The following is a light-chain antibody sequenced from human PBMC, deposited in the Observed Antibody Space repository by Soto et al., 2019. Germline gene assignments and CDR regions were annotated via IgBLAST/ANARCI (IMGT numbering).Light chain of an antibody. V-gene: IGKV3-15*01. CDR2: GAS. Sequence: EIVMTQSPANLSVSPGERATLSCRASQSVSSNLAWYQQKPGQGPRLLIYGASTRATSIPARFSGSVSGTEFTLTINSLQSEDFAVYYCQQYNKWPPYTFGQGTKLEIK. CDR1: QSVSSN. CDR3: QQYNKWPPYT. J-gene: IGKJ2*01.